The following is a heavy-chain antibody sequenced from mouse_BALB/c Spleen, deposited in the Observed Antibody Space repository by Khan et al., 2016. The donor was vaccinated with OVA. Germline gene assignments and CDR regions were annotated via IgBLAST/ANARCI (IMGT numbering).Heavy chain of an antibody. V-gene: IGHV3-2*02. J-gene: IGHJ4*01. D-gene: IGHD1-1*01. Sequence: VQLKESGPGLVKPSQSLSLTCTVTGYSITSNYAWNWIRQFPGNKLEWMGYISYSGSTSYNPSLKSRIFITRNPSKNQFFPLLNSVTTDDTASYYSARKNNYGYAVDYWGQGTSVTVSS. CDR2: ISYSGST. CDR3: ARKNNYGYAVDY. CDR1: GYSITSNYA.